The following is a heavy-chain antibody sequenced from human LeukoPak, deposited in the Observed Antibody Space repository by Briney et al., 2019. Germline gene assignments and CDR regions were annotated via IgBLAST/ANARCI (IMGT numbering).Heavy chain of an antibody. V-gene: IGHV3-23*01. CDR1: GFTFSSYA. J-gene: IGHJ5*02. D-gene: IGHD4-17*01. CDR2: ISGSGGST. Sequence: GGSLRLSCAASGFTFSSYAMSWVRQAPGKGLEWVSAISGSGGSTYYADSVKGRFTISRDNSKNTLYLQMNSLRAEDTAVYYCAKGRKASTVNNWFDPWGQGTLVTVSS. CDR3: AKGRKASTVNNWFDP.